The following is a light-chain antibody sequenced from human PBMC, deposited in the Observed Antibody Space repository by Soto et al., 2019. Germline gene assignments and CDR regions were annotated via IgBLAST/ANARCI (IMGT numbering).Light chain of an antibody. V-gene: IGLV2-8*01. CDR2: EVS. CDR3: SSNADGNIYV. J-gene: IGLJ1*01. CDR1: SSDVGGYNY. Sequence: QSVLTQPPSASGSPGQSVTISCTGTSSDVGGYNYVSWYQQHPGKAPKLMIYEVSKRPSGVPDRFSGSKSGNTASLTVSGLQAEDEADYHCSSNADGNIYVFGSGTKVTVL.